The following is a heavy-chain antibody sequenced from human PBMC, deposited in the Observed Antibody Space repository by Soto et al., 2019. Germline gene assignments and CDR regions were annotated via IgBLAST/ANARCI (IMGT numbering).Heavy chain of an antibody. CDR1: GFTFSSYG. Sequence: VQLVESGGGVVQPGRSLRLSCAASGFTFSSYGMHWVRQAPGKGLEWVAVIWYDGSNKYYADSVKGRFTISRDNSKNTLYLQMNSLRAEDTAVYYCAREEYYDILTGYSVTGYFDLWGRGTLVTVSS. CDR3: AREEYYDILTGYSVTGYFDL. CDR2: IWYDGSNK. J-gene: IGHJ2*01. D-gene: IGHD3-9*01. V-gene: IGHV3-33*01.